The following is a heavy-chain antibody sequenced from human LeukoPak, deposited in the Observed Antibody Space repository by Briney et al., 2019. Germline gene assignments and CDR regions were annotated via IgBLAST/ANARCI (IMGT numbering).Heavy chain of an antibody. V-gene: IGHV3-23*01. CDR3: AKPYMVRGVIQRFDP. CDR2: ISGSGGST. D-gene: IGHD3-10*01. CDR1: GVTFSSYA. Sequence: GGSLRLSCAASGVTFSSYAMSWVRQAPGKGLEWVSAISGSGGSTYYADSVKGRFTISRDNSKNTLYLQMNSLRAEDTAVYYCAKPYMVRGVIQRFDPWGQGTLVTVSS. J-gene: IGHJ5*02.